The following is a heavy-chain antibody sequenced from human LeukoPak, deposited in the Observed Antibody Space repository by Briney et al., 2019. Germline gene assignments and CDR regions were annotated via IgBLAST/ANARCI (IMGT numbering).Heavy chain of an antibody. Sequence: PGRSLRLSCAASGFTFSSYAMHWVRQAPGKGLEWVAVISYDGSNKYYADSVKGRFTNSRDNSKNTLYLQMNSLRAEDTAVYYCARLFMESENYFDYWGQGTLVTVSS. D-gene: IGHD3-3*01. V-gene: IGHV3-30-3*01. CDR2: ISYDGSNK. CDR1: GFTFSSYA. J-gene: IGHJ4*02. CDR3: ARLFMESENYFDY.